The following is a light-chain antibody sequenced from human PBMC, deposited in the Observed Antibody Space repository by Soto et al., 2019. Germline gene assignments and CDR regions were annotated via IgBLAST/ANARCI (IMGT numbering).Light chain of an antibody. V-gene: IGKV1-27*01. CDR1: QGISNY. Sequence: DIQMTQSPSSLSASVGDRVTITCRASQGISNYLAWYQQKPGKVPKLLIYGASTLQSGVPSRFSGSGSGTDFTLTISSLQPEDVATYYCQKYNSASITFGQGTRLEIK. J-gene: IGKJ5*01. CDR3: QKYNSASIT. CDR2: GAS.